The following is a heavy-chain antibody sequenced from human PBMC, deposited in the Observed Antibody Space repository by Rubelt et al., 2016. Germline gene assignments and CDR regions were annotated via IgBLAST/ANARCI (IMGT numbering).Heavy chain of an antibody. CDR3: ARDLVGVVITTHDAFDI. V-gene: IGHV1-3*01. CDR2: INAGNGNT. Sequence: QVQLVQSGAEVKKPGASVKVSCKASGYTFTSYAMHWVRQAPGQRLEWMGWINAGNGNTKYSQKFQGRGTSTRDTSASTAYMELSSLRSEDTAVYYCARDLVGVVITTHDAFDIWGQGTMVTVSS. CDR1: GYTFTSYA. D-gene: IGHD3-22*01. J-gene: IGHJ3*02.